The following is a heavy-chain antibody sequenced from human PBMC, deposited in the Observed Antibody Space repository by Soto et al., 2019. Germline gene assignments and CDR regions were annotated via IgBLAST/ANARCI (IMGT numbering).Heavy chain of an antibody. D-gene: IGHD2-15*01. CDR1: GFTVSSSA. CDR2: ISGSGST. CDR3: AMVRRFTSTTVYYILV. Sequence: EVQLLESGGGLVQPGGSLRLSCAASGFTVSSSAMHWVRQAPGKGLEWVTVISGSGSTYSADSVTGRFTISRDSATSTVYLQMNSLRAEDTAVYYFAMVRRFTSTTVYYILVRGRGTTVTVSS. J-gene: IGHJ6*03. V-gene: IGHV3-23*01.